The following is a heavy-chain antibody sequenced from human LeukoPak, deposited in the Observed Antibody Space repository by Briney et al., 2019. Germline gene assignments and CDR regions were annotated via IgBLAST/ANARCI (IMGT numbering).Heavy chain of an antibody. D-gene: IGHD4-17*01. CDR3: AREGSGDNTFDY. CDR2: INTDGSHT. CDR1: GFTFSSYW. J-gene: IGHJ4*02. V-gene: IGHV3-74*01. Sequence: PGRSLRLSCAASGFTFSSYWMHWVRQAPGKGLVWVSRINTDGSHTRYADSAKGRFTISRDNAKNTLYLQMNSLRAEATAVYYCAREGSGDNTFDYWGQGSLVTVSS.